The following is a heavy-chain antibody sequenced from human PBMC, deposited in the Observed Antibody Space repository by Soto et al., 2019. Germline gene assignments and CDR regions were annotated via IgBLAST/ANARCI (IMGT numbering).Heavy chain of an antibody. CDR3: ARDPPLSMIVVVGVDDF. CDR2: ISSRSTFI. Sequence: LRLSCTVLGFTLTNENMNWVRQAPGKGLEWVSSISSRSTFINYADSVKGRFTISRDNDKGLVYLQMNSLRAEDTAVYYCARDPPLSMIVVVGVDDFWGQGTLVTVSS. CDR1: GFTLTNEN. D-gene: IGHD3-22*01. J-gene: IGHJ4*02. V-gene: IGHV3-21*06.